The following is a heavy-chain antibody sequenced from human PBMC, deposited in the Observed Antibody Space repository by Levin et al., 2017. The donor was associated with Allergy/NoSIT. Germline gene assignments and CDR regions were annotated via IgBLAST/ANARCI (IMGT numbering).Heavy chain of an antibody. V-gene: IGHV1-24*01. CDR2: FDPEDGET. CDR3: ATDARYYDSSGSRTHDAFDI. D-gene: IGHD3-22*01. J-gene: IGHJ3*02. Sequence: ASVKVSCKVSGYTLTELSMHWVRQAPGKGLEWMGGFDPEDGETIYAQKFQGRVTMTEDTSTDTAYMELSSLRSEDTAVYYCATDARYYDSSGSRTHDAFDIWGQGTMVTVSS. CDR1: GYTLTELS.